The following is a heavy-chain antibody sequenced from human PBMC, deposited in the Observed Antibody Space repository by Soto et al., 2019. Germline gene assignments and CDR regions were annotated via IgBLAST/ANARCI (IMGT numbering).Heavy chain of an antibody. CDR3: ARSIDMDV. Sequence: PSETLSLTCTVSGGSISSSSYYWGWIRQPPGKGLEWIGSIYYSGSTYYNPSLKSRVTISVDTSKNQFSLKLSSVTAADTAVYYCARSIDMDVWGQGTTVTVSS. J-gene: IGHJ6*02. CDR2: IYYSGST. D-gene: IGHD6-6*01. CDR1: GGSISSSSYY. V-gene: IGHV4-39*01.